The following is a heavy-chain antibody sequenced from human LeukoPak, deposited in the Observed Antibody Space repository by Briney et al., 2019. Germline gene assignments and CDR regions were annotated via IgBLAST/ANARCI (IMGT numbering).Heavy chain of an antibody. Sequence: GSSVNVSCKASGGTFSSYAISWVRQAPGQGLEWMGGIIPLFVTANYAQKFQGRVTITADKSTSTAYLELSSLSSEDTAVYYCARDRGYGDYLLFDYWGQGTLVTVSS. J-gene: IGHJ4*02. D-gene: IGHD4-17*01. CDR3: ARDRGYGDYLLFDY. CDR2: IIPLFVTA. CDR1: GGTFSSYA. V-gene: IGHV1-69*06.